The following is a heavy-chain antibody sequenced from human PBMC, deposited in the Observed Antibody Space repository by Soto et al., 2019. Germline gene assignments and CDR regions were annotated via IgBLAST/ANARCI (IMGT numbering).Heavy chain of an antibody. CDR3: ARDYDSSGDY. CDR2: IYYSGST. V-gene: IGHV4-39*01. D-gene: IGHD3-22*01. CDR1: GGSISTSSYY. Sequence: QLQLQESGPGLVKPSETLSLTCTVSGGSISTSSYYWGWIRQPPGQGLEWIGSIYYSGSTYYNPSLKSGVTVSVETSKNQFSLKLSSVTAADTAVYYCARDYDSSGDYWGQGTLVTVSS. J-gene: IGHJ4*02.